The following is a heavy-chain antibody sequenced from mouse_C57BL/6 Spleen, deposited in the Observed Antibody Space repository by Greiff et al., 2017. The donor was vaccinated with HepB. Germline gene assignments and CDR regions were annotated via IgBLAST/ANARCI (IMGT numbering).Heavy chain of an antibody. CDR1: GYAFSSSW. CDR3: ARSTRGLLRYFDY. CDR2: IYPGDGDT. V-gene: IGHV1-82*01. Sequence: QVQLQQSGPELVKPGASVKISCKASGYAFSSSWMNWVKQRPGKGLEWIGRIYPGDGDTNYNGKFKGKATLTADKSSSTAYMQLSSLTSDDSAVYFCARSTRGLLRYFDYWGQGTTLTVSS. J-gene: IGHJ2*01. D-gene: IGHD1-1*01.